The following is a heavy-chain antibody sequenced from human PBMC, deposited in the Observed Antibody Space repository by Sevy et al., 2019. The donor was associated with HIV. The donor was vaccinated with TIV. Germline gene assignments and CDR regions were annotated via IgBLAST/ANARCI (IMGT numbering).Heavy chain of an antibody. CDR2: IYYTGTS. Sequence: SETLSLTCAVSGASVSGERHYWNWIRQPPGRGLEWIGCIYYTGTSYYNPSLMSRVTMSVGTSKNEISLTLSSVTAADTAVYYCARGRRYDSGGYYCPPPKNYPAHRGQGTLVTVSS. CDR3: ARGRRYDSGGYYCPPPKNYPAH. D-gene: IGHD3-22*01. CDR1: GASVSGERHY. J-gene: IGHJ4*02. V-gene: IGHV4-61*01.